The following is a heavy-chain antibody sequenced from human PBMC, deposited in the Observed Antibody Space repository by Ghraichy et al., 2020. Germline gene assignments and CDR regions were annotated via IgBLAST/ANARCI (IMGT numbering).Heavy chain of an antibody. V-gene: IGHV4-59*01. Sequence: SETLSLTCTVSGGSISGYYWTWIRQPPGKGLDWIGYIYYSGSTAYNPSLKSRVTISVDTSKNQFSLKLSSVTAADTAVYYCARERAWFSYCGQGILVTVSS. D-gene: IGHD3-9*01. CDR3: ARERAWFSY. CDR1: GGSISGYY. J-gene: IGHJ4*02. CDR2: IYYSGST.